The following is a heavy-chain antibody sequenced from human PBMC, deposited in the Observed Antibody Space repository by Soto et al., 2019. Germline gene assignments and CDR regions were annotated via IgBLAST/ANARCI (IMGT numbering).Heavy chain of an antibody. CDR2: ISGSGGRT. J-gene: IGHJ3*02. Sequence: GGSLRLSCAASGLTFSSYAMSWVRQAPGKGLEWVSSISGSGGRTIYAESVKGRFTISRDNSKNTLYLQMNSLRAEDTAVYYCAKELLWFGELYDAFDIWGQGTMVTVSS. CDR3: AKELLWFGELYDAFDI. D-gene: IGHD3-10*01. V-gene: IGHV3-23*01. CDR1: GLTFSSYA.